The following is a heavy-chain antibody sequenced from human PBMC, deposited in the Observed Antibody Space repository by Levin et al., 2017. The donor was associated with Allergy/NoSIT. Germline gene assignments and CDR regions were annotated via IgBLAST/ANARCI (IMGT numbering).Heavy chain of an antibody. CDR2: VDGHGTRI. Sequence: LTCAVSGFSFRAYSMNWVRQAPGKGLEWLAYVDGHGTRIFYADSAKGRFTISRDNAQNSLYLQMNSLRAEDSGTYYCVRDLEGYRGVIRFDFWGQGTLVTVSS. D-gene: IGHD3-10*01. J-gene: IGHJ4*02. V-gene: IGHV3-48*01. CDR3: VRDLEGYRGVIRFDF. CDR1: GFSFRAYS.